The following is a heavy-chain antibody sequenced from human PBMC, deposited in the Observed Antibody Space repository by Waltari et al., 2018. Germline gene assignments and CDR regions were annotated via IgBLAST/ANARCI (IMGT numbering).Heavy chain of an antibody. CDR3: ARAGRVLRYFDWLLPNWFDP. CDR1: GGSISSGGYY. CDR2: IYHIGST. D-gene: IGHD3-9*01. V-gene: IGHV4-31*03. Sequence: QVQLQESGPGLVKPSQTLSLTCTVSGGSISSGGYYWSWIRQHPGKGLEWIGYIYHIGSTYYNPSLKTRVTISVDRSKTQFSLKLSSVTAADTAVYYCARAGRVLRYFDWLLPNWFDPWGQGTLVTVSS. J-gene: IGHJ5*02.